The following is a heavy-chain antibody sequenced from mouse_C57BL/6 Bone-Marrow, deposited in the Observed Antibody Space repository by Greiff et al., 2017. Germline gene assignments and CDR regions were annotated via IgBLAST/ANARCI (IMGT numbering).Heavy chain of an antibody. CDR3: ARHVSNCYYAMDY. J-gene: IGHJ4*01. V-gene: IGHV2-6-1*01. CDR2: IWSDGST. Sequence: QVQLKESGPGLVAPSQSLSITCTVSGFSLTSYGVHWVRQPPGKGLEWLVVIWSDGSTTYNSALKSRLRISKDNSKSQVFLKMNSLQTEDTAMYYCARHVSNCYYAMDYWCQGTSVTVSS. CDR1: GFSLTSYG. D-gene: IGHD2-5*01.